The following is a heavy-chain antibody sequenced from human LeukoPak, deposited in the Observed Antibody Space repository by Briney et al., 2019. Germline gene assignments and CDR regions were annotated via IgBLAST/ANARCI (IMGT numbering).Heavy chain of an antibody. Sequence: SETLSLTCTVSGGTITSYYWSWIRQPPGKGLEWIGYMYYSGNSYYNPSLKSRVTISVDTSKNQFSLKLSSMTAADTAVYYCASYSNSWYYFDYWGQGTLVTVSS. CDR3: ASYSNSWYYFDY. D-gene: IGHD6-13*01. V-gene: IGHV4-59*01. CDR2: MYYSGNS. J-gene: IGHJ4*02. CDR1: GGTITSYY.